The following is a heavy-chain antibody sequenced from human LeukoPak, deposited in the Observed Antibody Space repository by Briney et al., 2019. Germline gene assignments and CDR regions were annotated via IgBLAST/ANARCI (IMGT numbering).Heavy chain of an antibody. CDR2: INPSSGGT. V-gene: IGHV1-2*02. Sequence: ASVKVSCKASGYTFTGYYMHWVRQAPGQGLEWMGWINPSSGGTNYAQKFQGRVTMTRDTSISTAYMELSRLRSDDTAVYYCARGPGGNSYYYYYYGMDVWGQGTAVTVSS. J-gene: IGHJ6*02. CDR1: GYTFTGYY. CDR3: ARGPGGNSYYYYYYGMDV. D-gene: IGHD4-4*01.